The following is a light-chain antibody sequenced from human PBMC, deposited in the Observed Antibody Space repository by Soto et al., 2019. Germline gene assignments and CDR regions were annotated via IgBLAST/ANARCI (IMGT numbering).Light chain of an antibody. CDR2: XAA. Sequence: PPTLSVSIVDRVTICCQAIQTISTWMAWYQQQXGXAXXXIXXXAATLKRGVASRYSGSGSGTGITFILSILKPDDSATDFCQRHTNTNNPRMFGQGTKVDI. J-gene: IGKJ1*01. CDR1: QTISTW. CDR3: QRHTNTNNPRM. V-gene: IGKV1-5*01.